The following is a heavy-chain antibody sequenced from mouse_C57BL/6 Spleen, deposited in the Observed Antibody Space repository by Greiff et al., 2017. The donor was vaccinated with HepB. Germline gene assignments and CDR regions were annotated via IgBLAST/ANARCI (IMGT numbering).Heavy chain of an antibody. CDR1: GFTFSSYG. CDR3: ARQNSSGYVGDY. J-gene: IGHJ2*01. V-gene: IGHV5-6*02. Sequence: DVMLVESGGDLVKPGGSLKLSCAASGFTFSSYGMSWVRQTPDKRLEWVATISSGGSYTYYPDSVKGRFTISRYNAKNTLYLQMSSLKSEDTAMYYCARQNSSGYVGDYWGQGTTLTVSS. CDR2: ISSGGSYT. D-gene: IGHD3-2*02.